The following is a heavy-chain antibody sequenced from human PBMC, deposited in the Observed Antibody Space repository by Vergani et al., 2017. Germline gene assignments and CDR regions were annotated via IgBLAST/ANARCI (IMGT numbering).Heavy chain of an antibody. CDR1: GGTFSSYA. V-gene: IGHV1-69*01. CDR3: ARVFLDEMDSRSYYYYYMDV. Sequence: QVQLVQSGAEVKKPGSSVKVSCKASGGTFSSYAISWVRQAPGQGLEWMGGTIPIFGTANYAQKFQGRVTITADESTSTAYMELSSLRSEDTAVYYCARVFLDEMDSRSYYYYYMDVWGKGTTVTVSS. J-gene: IGHJ6*03. CDR2: TIPIFGTA. D-gene: IGHD6-13*01.